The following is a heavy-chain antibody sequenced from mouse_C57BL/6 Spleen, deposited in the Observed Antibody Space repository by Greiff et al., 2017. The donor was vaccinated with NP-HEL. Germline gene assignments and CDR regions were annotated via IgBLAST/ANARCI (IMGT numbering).Heavy chain of an antibody. CDR2: IDPSDSYT. CDR3: ARGGDSNYGYFDY. D-gene: IGHD2-5*01. CDR1: GYTFTSYW. V-gene: IGHV1-69*01. J-gene: IGHJ2*01. Sequence: VQLQQPGAELVMPGASVKLSCKASGYTFTSYWMHWVKQRPGQGLEWIGEIDPSDSYTNYNQKFKGKSTLTVDKSSSTAYMQLSSLTSEDSAVYYCARGGDSNYGYFDYWGQGTTLTVSS.